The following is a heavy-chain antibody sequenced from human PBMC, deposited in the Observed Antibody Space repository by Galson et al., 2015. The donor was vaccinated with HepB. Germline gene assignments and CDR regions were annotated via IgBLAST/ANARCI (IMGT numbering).Heavy chain of an antibody. J-gene: IGHJ6*02. D-gene: IGHD1-1*01. CDR1: GYTFASYY. V-gene: IGHV1-46*01. Sequence: SVKVSCKASGYTFASYYMHWVRQAPGQGLEWMGIINPSGGSTSYAQKFQGRVTMTRDTSTSTVYMELSSLRSEDTAVYYCARVRPRLITEEYYYYYGMDVWGQGTTVTVSS. CDR3: ARVRPRLITEEYYYYYGMDV. CDR2: INPSGGST.